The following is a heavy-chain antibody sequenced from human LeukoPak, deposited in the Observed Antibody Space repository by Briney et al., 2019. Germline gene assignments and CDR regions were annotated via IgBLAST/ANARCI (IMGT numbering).Heavy chain of an antibody. CDR1: GYTFTSYA. Sequence: ASVKVSCKASGYTFTSYAMHWVRQAPGQRLEWMGWINAGNGNTKYSQKFQGRVTITRDTSASTAYMELSSLRSEDTAVYYCARVGIAVAGQVFDYWGQGTLVTVSS. J-gene: IGHJ4*02. CDR2: INAGNGNT. CDR3: ARVGIAVAGQVFDY. D-gene: IGHD6-19*01. V-gene: IGHV1-3*01.